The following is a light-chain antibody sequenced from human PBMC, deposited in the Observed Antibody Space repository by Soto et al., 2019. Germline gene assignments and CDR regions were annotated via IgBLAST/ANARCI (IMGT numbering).Light chain of an antibody. CDR1: SSNIGSNY. V-gene: IGLV1-47*02. J-gene: IGLJ2*01. CDR3: AAWDDSLSGVV. Sequence: QSVLTQPPSATGTPGQRVTISCSGSSSNIGSNYVYWYQQLPGTAPKLLIYNNNQRPSGVPDRFSGSKSGTSAYLAISGIRSEDEADYYCAAWDDSLSGVVFGGGTKLTVL. CDR2: NNN.